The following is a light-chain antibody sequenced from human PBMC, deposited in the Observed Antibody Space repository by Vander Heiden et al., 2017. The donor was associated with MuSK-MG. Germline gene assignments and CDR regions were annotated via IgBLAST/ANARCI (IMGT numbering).Light chain of an antibody. Sequence: DIVMTQSPDSLAVSLGERATINCKSSQSVLHSSNNKNYLAWYQQKPGQPPNVLIYWASTRESGVPDRFSGSGSGTDFTLTISSLQAEDVAVYYCQQYDNTPVTFGGGTKVEIK. V-gene: IGKV4-1*01. CDR3: QQYDNTPVT. CDR1: QSVLHSSNNKNY. J-gene: IGKJ4*01. CDR2: WAS.